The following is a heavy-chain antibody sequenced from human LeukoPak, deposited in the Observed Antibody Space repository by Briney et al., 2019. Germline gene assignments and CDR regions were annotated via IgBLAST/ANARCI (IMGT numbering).Heavy chain of an antibody. J-gene: IGHJ4*02. CDR3: AKISWDGRGTFD. CDR2: IRGSGADK. Sequence: GGSLRLSCAASGFSFSTYSMSWVRQAPGKGLEWVSSIRGSGADKYYADSVKGRFSISRDNSQDSLSLQMNSLRAEDTAVYYCAKISWDGRGTFDWGRGTLVTVSS. D-gene: IGHD1/OR15-1a*01. CDR1: GFSFSTYS. V-gene: IGHV3-21*04.